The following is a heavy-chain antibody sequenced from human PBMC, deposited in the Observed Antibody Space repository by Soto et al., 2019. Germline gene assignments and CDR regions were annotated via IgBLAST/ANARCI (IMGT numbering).Heavy chain of an antibody. V-gene: IGHV3-30*18. D-gene: IGHD6-13*01. CDR1: GFTFSSYG. J-gene: IGHJ4*02. CDR3: AEDSGSWYSGDFDY. CDR2: ISYDASNK. Sequence: QVQLVESGGGVVQPGRSLRLSCAASGFTFSSYGMHWVRQAPGKGLEWVAVISYDASNKHYADSVKGRFTISRDNAKNTLYLQMNTLRAEDTAVYYCAEDSGSWYSGDFDYWGQGTLVTVSS.